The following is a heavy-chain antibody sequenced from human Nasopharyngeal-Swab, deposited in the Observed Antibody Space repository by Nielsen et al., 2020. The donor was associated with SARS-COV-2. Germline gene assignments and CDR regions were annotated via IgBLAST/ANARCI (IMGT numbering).Heavy chain of an antibody. V-gene: IGHV4-4*02. Sequence: WIRQPPGKGLEWIGEAPHDGRTSYHSTLESRVTISIDTPRNQFSLRLTSVTAADTAVYYCAKEGSGSPALSWGQGILVTVSS. CDR3: AKEGSGSPALS. D-gene: IGHD1-26*01. J-gene: IGHJ5*02. CDR2: APHDGRT.